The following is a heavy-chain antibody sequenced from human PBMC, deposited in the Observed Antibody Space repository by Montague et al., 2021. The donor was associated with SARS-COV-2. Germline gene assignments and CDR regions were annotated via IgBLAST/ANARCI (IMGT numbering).Heavy chain of an antibody. J-gene: IGHJ4*02. Sequence: SLRLSCAASGFSLRSYSMAWVRQTPGKGLEWVASIKHDGVGIFYVDSVKGRFTISRDITENTLFLQMNSLRAEDTAVYYCAREMGGGWTACGPYWGQGTLVTVSS. CDR2: IKHDGVGI. CDR3: AREMGGGWTACGPY. CDR1: GFSLRSYS. V-gene: IGHV3-7*01. D-gene: IGHD3/OR15-3a*01.